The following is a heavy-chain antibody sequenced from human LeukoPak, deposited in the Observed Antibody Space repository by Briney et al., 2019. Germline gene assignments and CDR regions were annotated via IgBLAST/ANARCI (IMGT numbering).Heavy chain of an antibody. CDR2: INPNSGDS. V-gene: IGHV1-2*02. D-gene: IGHD6-19*01. J-gene: IGHJ4*02. Sequence: ASVKVSCKASGYTFTGYCMHWVRQAPGQGLEWMGWINPNSGDSNYAQKFHGRVTMTRDTSISTAYMELRRLRSDDTAMYYCASGFRTGWYEDPYFDYWGQGTLVTVSP. CDR1: GYTFTGYC. CDR3: ASGFRTGWYEDPYFDY.